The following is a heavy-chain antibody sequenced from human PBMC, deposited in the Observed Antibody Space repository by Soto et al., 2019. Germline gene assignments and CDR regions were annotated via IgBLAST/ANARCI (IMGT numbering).Heavy chain of an antibody. D-gene: IGHD3-3*01. Sequence: QVQLQESGPGLVKPSETLSLTCTVSGGSISSYYWSWIRQPPGKGLEWIGYIYDSGSTNYNPSLKSRVTISVDTSKNQFSLKLSSVTAADTAVYYCARIGIFRVGHIPLWGQGTLVTVSS. CDR2: IYDSGST. CDR1: GGSISSYY. V-gene: IGHV4-59*01. CDR3: ARIGIFRVGHIPL. J-gene: IGHJ4*02.